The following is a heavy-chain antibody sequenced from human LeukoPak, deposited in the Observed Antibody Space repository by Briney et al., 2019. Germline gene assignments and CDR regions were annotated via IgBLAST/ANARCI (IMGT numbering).Heavy chain of an antibody. J-gene: IGHJ4*02. CDR2: IKQDGSDK. Sequence: GGSLRLSCVASGFTFNNYWMSWVRQAPRKGLEWVASIKQDGSDKYYVDSVRGRFTISRDNAKNSLYLQMSSLRAGDTAVYYCARGYMTADYWGQGSLVTVSS. V-gene: IGHV3-7*05. D-gene: IGHD2-2*02. CDR1: GFTFNNYW. CDR3: ARGYMTADY.